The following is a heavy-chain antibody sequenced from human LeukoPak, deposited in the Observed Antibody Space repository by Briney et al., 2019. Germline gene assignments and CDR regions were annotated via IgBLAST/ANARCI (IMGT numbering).Heavy chain of an antibody. V-gene: IGHV3-30*02. D-gene: IGHD3-16*01. CDR1: GFTFSSYG. CDR2: IRHDESKT. J-gene: IGHJ6*03. Sequence: QPGGSLRLSCAASGFTFSSYGMHRVRQAPGEGLEWVAYIRHDESKTFYADSVKGRFTISRDNSKSSLYLQMSSLRAEDTALYYCARPVIPNAYQGTYYMDVWGKGTTVTVSS. CDR3: ARPVIPNAYQGTYYMDV.